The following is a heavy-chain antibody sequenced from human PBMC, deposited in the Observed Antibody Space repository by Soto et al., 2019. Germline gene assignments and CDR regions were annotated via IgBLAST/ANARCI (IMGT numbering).Heavy chain of an antibody. Sequence: ASVKVSCKASGGTFSSYTISWVRQAPGQGLEWMGRIIPILGMTNYAQKFQGRVTITADKSTSTAYMELSSLRSEDTAVYYCARDWVTYSGGPFDYWGRGTLVTVSS. CDR3: ARDWVTYSGGPFDY. D-gene: IGHD1-26*01. J-gene: IGHJ4*02. CDR1: GGTFSSYT. V-gene: IGHV1-69*04. CDR2: IIPILGMT.